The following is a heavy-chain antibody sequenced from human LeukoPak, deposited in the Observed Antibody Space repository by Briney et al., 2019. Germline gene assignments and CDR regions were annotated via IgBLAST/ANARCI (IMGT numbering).Heavy chain of an antibody. CDR3: ARVGYSNRFDY. D-gene: IGHD2-15*01. CDR1: GGSFSGYY. Sequence: ETLSLTCAVYGGSFSGYYWSWVRQAPGKGLEWVSVIYSGGSTYHADSVKGRFTISRDNSKNTLYLQMNSLRAEDTAVYYCARVGYSNRFDYWGQGTLVTVSS. V-gene: IGHV3-66*01. J-gene: IGHJ4*02. CDR2: IYSGGST.